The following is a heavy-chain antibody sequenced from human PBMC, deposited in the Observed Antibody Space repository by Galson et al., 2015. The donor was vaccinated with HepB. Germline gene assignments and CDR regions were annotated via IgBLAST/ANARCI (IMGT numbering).Heavy chain of an antibody. J-gene: IGHJ4*02. CDR3: ARDKLVAAAPLDY. V-gene: IGHV3-53*01. CDR1: GFTVSSTY. D-gene: IGHD6-13*01. Sequence: SLRLSCAASGFTVSSTYMSWVRQAPGKGLEWVSIIYSGGTTYYTDSVKGRFTISRDNNKNTLYLQMDSLRGEDTAVYYCARDKLVAAAPLDYWGQGTLVTVSS. CDR2: IYSGGTT.